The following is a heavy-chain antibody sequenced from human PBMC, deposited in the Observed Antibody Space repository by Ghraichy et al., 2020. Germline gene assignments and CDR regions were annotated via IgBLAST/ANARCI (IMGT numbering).Heavy chain of an antibody. J-gene: IGHJ6*03. CDR1: GFTFSSYA. D-gene: IGHD1-14*01. CDR2: ISGSGGST. CDR3: AKSPGRYARYYYCMDV. Sequence: GGSLRLSCAASGFTFSSYAMSWVRQAPGKGLEWVSAISGSGGSTYYADSVKGRFTISRDNSKNTLYLQMNSLRAEDTAVCYCAKSPGRYARYYYCMDVGGKGTTVTVPS. V-gene: IGHV3-23*01.